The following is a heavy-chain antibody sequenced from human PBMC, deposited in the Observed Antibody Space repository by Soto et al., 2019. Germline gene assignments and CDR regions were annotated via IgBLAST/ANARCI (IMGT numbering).Heavy chain of an antibody. CDR3: ARQRITPAQYFFDY. V-gene: IGHV4-38-2*01. D-gene: IGHD2-2*01. Sequence: SESLSLTCAVSGYAISSGYYWGWIRQPPGKGLEWIGYIFHSGSTNYNPSLESRVTMSLDTSKNQFSLKLTSVTAADTAVYYCARQRITPAQYFFDYWGQGSLVTVSS. CDR2: IFHSGST. J-gene: IGHJ4*02. CDR1: GYAISSGYY.